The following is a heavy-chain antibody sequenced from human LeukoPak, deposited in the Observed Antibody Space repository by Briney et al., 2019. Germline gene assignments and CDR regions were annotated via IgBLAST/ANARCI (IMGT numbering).Heavy chain of an antibody. J-gene: IGHJ5*02. CDR3: ARGLSDCSGGTCYSTNWFDP. D-gene: IGHD2-15*01. Sequence: SETLSLTCTVSGGSISSYYWSWIRQPPGKGLEWIGYIYYSGSTNYNPSLKGRITMSVDTSKNQFSLRLSSVTAADTAVYYCARGLSDCSGGTCYSTNWFDPWGQGTLVTVSS. CDR2: IYYSGST. V-gene: IGHV4-59*01. CDR1: GGSISSYY.